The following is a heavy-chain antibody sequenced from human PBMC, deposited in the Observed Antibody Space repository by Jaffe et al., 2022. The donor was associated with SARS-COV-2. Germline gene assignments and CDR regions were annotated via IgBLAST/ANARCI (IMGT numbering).Heavy chain of an antibody. CDR2: ISSSSSYT. CDR3: ARDSIVVVPAAIGEGYYYYGMDV. J-gene: IGHJ6*02. V-gene: IGHV3-11*06. CDR1: GFTFSDYY. Sequence: QVQLVESGGGLVKPGGSLRLSCAASGFTFSDYYMSWIRQAPGKGLEWVSYISSSSSYTNYADSVKGRFTISRDNAKNSLYLQMNSLRAEDTAVYYCARDSIVVVPAAIGEGYYYYGMDVWGQGTTVTVSS. D-gene: IGHD2-2*01.